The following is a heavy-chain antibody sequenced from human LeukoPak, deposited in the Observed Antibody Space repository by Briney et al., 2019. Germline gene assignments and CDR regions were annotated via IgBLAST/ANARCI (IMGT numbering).Heavy chain of an antibody. J-gene: IGHJ2*01. CDR1: GYSISSGYY. CDR3: ARDSSGWFRYFDL. V-gene: IGHV4-38-2*02. CDR2: IYHSGNT. Sequence: SETLSLTCTVSGYSISSGYYWGWIRQPPGKGLEWIGTIYHSGNTYYNPSLASRVIILVDTSKNEFSLQLGSVTAADTAVYYCARDSSGWFRYFDLWGRGTLVTVSS. D-gene: IGHD6-19*01.